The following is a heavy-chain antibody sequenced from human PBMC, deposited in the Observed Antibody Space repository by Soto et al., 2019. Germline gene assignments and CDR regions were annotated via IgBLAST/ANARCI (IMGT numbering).Heavy chain of an antibody. CDR2: IDSDGSGT. CDR3: ARDLLYCSGGSCYISYYGMDV. J-gene: IGHJ6*02. CDR1: GFTFSNYW. D-gene: IGHD2-15*01. V-gene: IGHV3-74*01. Sequence: GGSLRLSCAASGFTFSNYWMNWVRQAPGKGLEWVSRIDSDGSGTSYADSVKGRFTISRDNAKNTLYLQMNSLRAEDTAVYYCARDLLYCSGGSCYISYYGMDVWGQGTTVTVSS.